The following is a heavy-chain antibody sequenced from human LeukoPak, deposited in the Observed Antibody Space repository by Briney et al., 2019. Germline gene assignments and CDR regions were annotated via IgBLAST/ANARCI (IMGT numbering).Heavy chain of an antibody. D-gene: IGHD3-9*01. CDR3: ARTDYDILTGYYTHFDY. J-gene: IGHJ4*02. Sequence: GGSLRLSCAASGFTFSNYAMTWVRQAPGKGLVWVSRINSDGSSTSYADSVKGRFTISRDNAKNTLYLQMNSLRAEDTAVYYCARTDYDILTGYYTHFDYWGQGTLVTVSS. CDR2: INSDGSST. CDR1: GFTFSNYA. V-gene: IGHV3-74*01.